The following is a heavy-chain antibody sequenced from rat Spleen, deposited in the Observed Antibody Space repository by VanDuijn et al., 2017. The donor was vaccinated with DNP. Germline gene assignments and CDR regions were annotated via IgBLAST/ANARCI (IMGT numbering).Heavy chain of an antibody. V-gene: IGHV3-1*01. CDR2: ISYSGST. CDR1: DYSITSDY. Sequence: EMQLQESGPGLVKPSQSLSLTCSVTDYSITSDYWGWIRKFPGNKMEWTGYISYSGSTSYNPSLKSRISITRDTSKNQFFLQLNSVTTEDTATYYCATGGAGIWFAYWGQGVMVTVSS. CDR3: ATGGAGIWFAY. J-gene: IGHJ2*01. D-gene: IGHD4-6*01.